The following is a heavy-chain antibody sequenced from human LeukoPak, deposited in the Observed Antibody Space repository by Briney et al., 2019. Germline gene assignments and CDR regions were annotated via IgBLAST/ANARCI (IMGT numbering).Heavy chain of an antibody. CDR3: ARGVRRYYGMDV. CDR2: IIAILGIA. J-gene: IGHJ6*02. Sequence: ASVKVTCKASGGTFSSYAISWVRQAPGQWLEWMGRIIAILGIANYAQKFQGRVTITADKSTSTAYMELSSLRSEDTAVYYCARGVRRYYGMDVWGQGTTVTVSS. V-gene: IGHV1-69*04. D-gene: IGHD5/OR15-5a*01. CDR1: GGTFSSYA.